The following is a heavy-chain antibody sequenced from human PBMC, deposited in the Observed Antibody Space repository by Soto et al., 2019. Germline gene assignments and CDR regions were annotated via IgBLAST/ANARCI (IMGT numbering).Heavy chain of an antibody. J-gene: IGHJ3*02. D-gene: IGHD1-26*01. V-gene: IGHV1-24*01. CDR2: FDPEDGET. Sequence: ASVKVSCKVSGYTLTALSMHWVRQAPGKGLEWMGGFDPEDGETIYAQKFQGRVTMTEDTSTDTAYMELSSLRSEDTAVYYCATSGLGVDAFDIWGQGTMVTVSS. CDR3: ATSGLGVDAFDI. CDR1: GYTLTALS.